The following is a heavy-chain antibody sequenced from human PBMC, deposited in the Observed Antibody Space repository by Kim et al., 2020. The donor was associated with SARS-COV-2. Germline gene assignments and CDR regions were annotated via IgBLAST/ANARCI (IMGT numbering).Heavy chain of an antibody. CDR1: GFTFVDYA. Sequence: GGSLRLSCSGSGFTFVDYAPSWFRQAPGKGLEWVGFISSRAFGATPQYAASVRGRFTISRDDSRNIAYLQMNSLETEDTAVYYCTRNSVAVHFDYWGQG. CDR2: ISSRAFGATP. J-gene: IGHJ4*02. CDR3: TRNSVAVHFDY. D-gene: IGHD3-10*01. V-gene: IGHV3-49*03.